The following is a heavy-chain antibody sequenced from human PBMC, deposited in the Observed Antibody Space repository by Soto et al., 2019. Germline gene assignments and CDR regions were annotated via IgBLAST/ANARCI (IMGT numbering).Heavy chain of an antibody. J-gene: IGHJ6*03. CDR1: GFTFSSYS. CDR2: ISSSSSYI. Sequence: GGSLRLSCAASGFTFSSYSMNWVRQAPGKGLEWVSSISSSSSYIYYADSVKGRFTISRDNAKNSLYLQMNSLRAEDTAVYYSARGARIFGVVNAYYYYMDVWGKGTTVTVSS. CDR3: ARGARIFGVVNAYYYYMDV. D-gene: IGHD3-3*01. V-gene: IGHV3-21*01.